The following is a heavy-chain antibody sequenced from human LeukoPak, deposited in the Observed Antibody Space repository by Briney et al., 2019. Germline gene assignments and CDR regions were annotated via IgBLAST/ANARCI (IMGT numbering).Heavy chain of an antibody. CDR3: ARDRADYYYYGMDV. J-gene: IGHJ6*02. V-gene: IGHV4-30-4*01. CDR1: GGSISSGDYY. D-gene: IGHD3-10*01. CDR2: IYYSGST. Sequence: PSETLSLTCTVSGGSISSGDYYWSWIRLPPGKGLEWIGYIYYSGSTYYNPSLKSRVTISVDTSKNQFSLKLSSVTAADTAVYYCARDRADYYYYGMDVWGQGTTVTVSS.